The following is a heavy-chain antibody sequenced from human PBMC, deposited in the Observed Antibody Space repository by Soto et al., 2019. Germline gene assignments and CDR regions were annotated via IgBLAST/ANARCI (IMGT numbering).Heavy chain of an antibody. CDR2: IQSKTDGGTT. D-gene: IGHD4-17*01. Sequence: EVQLVESGGGLVKPGESLRLSCVASGFTFINAWMNWVRQAPRKGLEWVGRIQSKTDGGTTDYAAPVKGRFSISRDDSKNTLSLQMNSLKTEDTAVYYCTADLRSPARRFDPWGQGTLVTVSS. J-gene: IGHJ5*02. V-gene: IGHV3-15*01. CDR3: TADLRSPARRFDP. CDR1: GFTFINAW.